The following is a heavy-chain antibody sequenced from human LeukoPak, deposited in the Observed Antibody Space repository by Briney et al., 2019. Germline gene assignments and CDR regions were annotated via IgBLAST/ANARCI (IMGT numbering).Heavy chain of an antibody. Sequence: SGGSLRLSCAASGFTFSSYGMHWVRQAPGKGLEWVAVISYDGSNKYYGDSVKGRFTISRDNSKNTLYLQMNSLRAEDTAVYYCATDYGSGSYCDSWGQGTLVTVSS. CDR3: ATDYGSGSYCDS. J-gene: IGHJ4*02. V-gene: IGHV3-30*03. D-gene: IGHD3-10*01. CDR2: ISYDGSNK. CDR1: GFTFSSYG.